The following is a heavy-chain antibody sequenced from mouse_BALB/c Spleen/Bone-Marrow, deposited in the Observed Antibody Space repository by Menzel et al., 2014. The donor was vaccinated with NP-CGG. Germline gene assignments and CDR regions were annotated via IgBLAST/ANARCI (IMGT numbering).Heavy chain of an antibody. CDR3: ARDGSWFAY. CDR2: IRNKANGYTT. V-gene: IGHV7-3*02. J-gene: IGHJ3*01. Sequence: EVHLVESGGGLVQPGGSLRLSCAPSGFTFTDYYMSWVRQPPGKALEWLGFIRNKANGYTTEYSASVKGRFTISRDNSQSILYPQMNTLRAEDSATYYCARDGSWFAYWGQGTLVTVSA. CDR1: GFTFTDYY.